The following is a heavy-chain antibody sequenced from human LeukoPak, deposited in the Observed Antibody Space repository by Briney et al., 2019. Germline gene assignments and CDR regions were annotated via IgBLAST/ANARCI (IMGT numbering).Heavy chain of an antibody. J-gene: IGHJ6*02. CDR3: AKEGCSGGSCHYYYYGMDV. CDR1: GFTFSSYA. V-gene: IGHV3-23*01. CDR2: ISGSGGST. Sequence: PGGSLRLSCAASGFTFSSYAMSWVRQAPGKGLESVSAISGSGGSTYYADSVKGRFTISRDNSKNTLYLQMNSLRAEDTAVYYCAKEGCSGGSCHYYYYGMDVWGQGTTVTVSS. D-gene: IGHD2-15*01.